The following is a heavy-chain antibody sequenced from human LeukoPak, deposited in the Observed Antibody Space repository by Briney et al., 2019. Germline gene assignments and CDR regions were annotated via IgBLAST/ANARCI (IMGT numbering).Heavy chain of an antibody. CDR1: GFTFSSYG. J-gene: IGHJ4*02. V-gene: IGHV3-30*18. CDR3: AKNARETVATVLDY. CDR2: ISYDGSNK. Sequence: GGSLRLSCAASGFTFSSYGMHWVRQAPGKGLEWVAVISYDGSNKYYADSVKGRFTISRGNSKNTLYLQMNSLRAEDTAVYYCAKNARETVATVLDYWGQGTLVTVSS. D-gene: IGHD4-17*01.